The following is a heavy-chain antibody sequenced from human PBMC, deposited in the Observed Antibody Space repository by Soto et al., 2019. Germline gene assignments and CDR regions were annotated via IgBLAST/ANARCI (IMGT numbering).Heavy chain of an antibody. CDR1: GFTFSSSW. CDR2: IKRDGSEK. Sequence: GGSLRLSFAASGFTFSSSWMSLFCQAQGKGLEWVANIKRDGSEKYYVDSVKGRFTISRDNAKNSLYLQMNSLRAEDTAVYYCAREYYDILTGPDYFDYWGQGTLVTVSS. CDR3: AREYYDILTGPDYFDY. J-gene: IGHJ4*02. D-gene: IGHD3-9*01. V-gene: IGHV3-7*01.